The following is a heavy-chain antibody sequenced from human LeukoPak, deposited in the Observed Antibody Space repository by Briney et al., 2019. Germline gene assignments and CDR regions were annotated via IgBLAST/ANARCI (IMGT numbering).Heavy chain of an antibody. CDR1: GFTYSDYY. D-gene: IGHD3-16*01. J-gene: IGHJ4*02. CDR2: ISSSGSTI. Sequence: GGSLSLSCAAAGFTYSDYYMSWMRQAPGKGLEWVSYISSSGSTIYYADSVKGRFTIPRDNAKNSLCLQMNSLRAEDTAVYYSARVGHDLPSDYWGQGTLVTVSS. V-gene: IGHV3-11*04. CDR3: ARVGHDLPSDY.